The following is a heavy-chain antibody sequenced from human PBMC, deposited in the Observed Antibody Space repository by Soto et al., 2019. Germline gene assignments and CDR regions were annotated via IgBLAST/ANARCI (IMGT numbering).Heavy chain of an antibody. J-gene: IGHJ6*02. D-gene: IGHD3-10*01. V-gene: IGHV1-69*13. CDR3: ARSGWFGELLYYYYGMDV. CDR1: GGTFSSYA. CDR2: IIPIFGTA. Sequence: SVKVSCKASGGTFSSYAISWVRQAPGQGLEWMGGIIPIFGTANYAQKFQGRVTITADESTSTAYMELSSLRSEDTAVYYCARSGWFGELLYYYYGMDVWGQGTTVTVSS.